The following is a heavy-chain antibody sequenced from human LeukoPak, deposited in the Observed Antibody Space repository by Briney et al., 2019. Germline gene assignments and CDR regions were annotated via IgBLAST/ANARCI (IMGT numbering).Heavy chain of an antibody. J-gene: IGHJ4*02. D-gene: IGHD5-12*01. Sequence: GWSLRLSCAASVFTLHHYAIHWVRQVPWKGLEWVSGISWNSASIGCAVSVKGRFTISRDKAKNSVYLQMNSLRAEDTALYYCAKDKAPLYSGYDWDLDFWGQGTLVTVSS. CDR2: ISWNSASI. V-gene: IGHV3-9*01. CDR1: VFTLHHYA. CDR3: AKDKAPLYSGYDWDLDF.